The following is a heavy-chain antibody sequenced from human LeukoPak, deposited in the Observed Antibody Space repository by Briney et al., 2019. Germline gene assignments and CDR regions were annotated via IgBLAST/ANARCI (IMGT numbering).Heavy chain of an antibody. J-gene: IGHJ5*02. CDR2: ISAYNGNT. V-gene: IGHV1-18*01. Sequence: VASVKVSYKASGYTFTSYGISWVRQAPGQGLEWMGWISAYNGNTNYAQKLQGRVTMTTDTSTSTAYMELRSLRSDDTDVYYCARGEVVTAIPRWFDPWGQGTLVTVSS. CDR3: ARGEVVTAIPRWFDP. CDR1: GYTFTSYG. D-gene: IGHD2-21*02.